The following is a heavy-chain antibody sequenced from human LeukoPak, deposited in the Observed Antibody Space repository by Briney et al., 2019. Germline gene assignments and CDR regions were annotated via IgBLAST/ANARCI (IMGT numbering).Heavy chain of an antibody. D-gene: IGHD3-3*01. CDR2: FYTSGST. CDR1: GGSISSYY. V-gene: IGHV4-4*07. CDR3: ARAHYDFWSAYLDF. Sequence: SETLSITCTVSGGSISSYYWSWIRQPAGKGLQWIGRFYTSGSTNYNPSLESRVTMSVDTSKNQFSLKLSSVTAADTAVYYCARAHYDFWSAYLDFWGQGTLVTVSS. J-gene: IGHJ4*02.